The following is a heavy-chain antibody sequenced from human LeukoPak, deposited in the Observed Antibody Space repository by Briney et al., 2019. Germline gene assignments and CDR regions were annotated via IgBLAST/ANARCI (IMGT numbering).Heavy chain of an antibody. CDR2: ISGSGGST. J-gene: IGHJ4*02. D-gene: IGHD6-19*01. Sequence: GGSLRLSCAASGFTFSSYAMRWVRQAPGRGLEWVSAISGSGGSTYYADSVKGRFTISRDNSKNTLYLQMNSLRAEDTAVYYCAKGSSGWYLYDYWGQGTLVTVSS. CDR1: GFTFSSYA. CDR3: AKGSSGWYLYDY. V-gene: IGHV3-23*01.